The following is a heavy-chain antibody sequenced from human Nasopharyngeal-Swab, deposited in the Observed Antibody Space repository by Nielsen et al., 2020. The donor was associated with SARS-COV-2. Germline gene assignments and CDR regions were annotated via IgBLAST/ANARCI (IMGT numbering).Heavy chain of an antibody. CDR1: GYTFTSYG. J-gene: IGHJ4*02. Sequence: ASVKVSCKASGYTFTSYGISWVRQAPGQGLEWMEWISAYNGNTNYAQKLQGRVTMTTDTSTSTTYMELRSLRSDDTAMYYCARSPYSSGWYYFDYWGQGTLVTVSS. V-gene: IGHV1-18*01. D-gene: IGHD6-19*01. CDR2: ISAYNGNT. CDR3: ARSPYSSGWYYFDY.